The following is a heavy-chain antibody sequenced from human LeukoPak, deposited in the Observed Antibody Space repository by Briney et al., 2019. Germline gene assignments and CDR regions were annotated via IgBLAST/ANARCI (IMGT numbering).Heavy chain of an antibody. CDR3: ARDLRRGIVAS. J-gene: IGHJ5*02. Sequence: SETLSLTCTVSGGSISSYYWSWIRQPPGKGLEWIGYIYYSGSTNYNPSLKSRVTISVDTSKNQFSLKLSSVTAADTAVYYCARDLRRGIVASWGQGTLVTVSS. D-gene: IGHD1-26*01. V-gene: IGHV4-59*12. CDR2: IYYSGST. CDR1: GGSISSYY.